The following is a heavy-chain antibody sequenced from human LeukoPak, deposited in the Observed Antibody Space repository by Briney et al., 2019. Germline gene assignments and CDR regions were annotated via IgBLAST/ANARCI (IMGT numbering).Heavy chain of an antibody. V-gene: IGHV3-53*01. Sequence: PGGSLRLSCTASGFTVGSNYMGWVRQAPGKGLEWVSVIRSDGSTNHADSVKGRFTISRDNSKNTLYLQMNNLRAEDTAMYYCAREMYSGMYNDAFDIWGQGTKVTVSS. CDR3: AREMYSGMYNDAFDI. J-gene: IGHJ3*02. CDR1: GFTVGSNY. D-gene: IGHD1-26*01. CDR2: IRSDGST.